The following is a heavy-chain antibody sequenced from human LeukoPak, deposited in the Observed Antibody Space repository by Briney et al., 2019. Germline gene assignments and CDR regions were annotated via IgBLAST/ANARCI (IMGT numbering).Heavy chain of an antibody. D-gene: IGHD3-10*01. V-gene: IGHV3-21*01. CDR1: AFPLSSYS. J-gene: IGHJ6*03. CDR3: ARGVTMVRGVGYYYYYYMDV. CDR2: ISSNSSYI. Sequence: GGSLRLSCAVSAFPLSSYSMNWVRQAPGKGLEWVSSISSNSSYIYYADSVKGRFTISRDNAKNSLYLQVNSLRAEDTAVYYCARGVTMVRGVGYYYYYYMDVWGKGTTVTVSS.